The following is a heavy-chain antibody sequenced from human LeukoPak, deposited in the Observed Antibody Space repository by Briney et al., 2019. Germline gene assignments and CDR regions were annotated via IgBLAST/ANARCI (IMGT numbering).Heavy chain of an antibody. J-gene: IGHJ4*02. CDR2: IYTSGST. Sequence: PSQTLSLTCTVSGGFISSGSYYWSWIRQPAGKGLEWIGRIYTSGSTNYNPSLKSRVTISVDTSKNQFSLKLSSVTAADTAVYYCARAVGGYDYVWGSYRYSFDYWGQGTLVTVSS. D-gene: IGHD3-16*02. V-gene: IGHV4-61*02. CDR1: GGFISSGSYY. CDR3: ARAVGGYDYVWGSYRYSFDY.